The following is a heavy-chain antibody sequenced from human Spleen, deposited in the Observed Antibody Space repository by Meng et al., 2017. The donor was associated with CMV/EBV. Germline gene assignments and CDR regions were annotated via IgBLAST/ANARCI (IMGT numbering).Heavy chain of an antibody. CDR3: ARGEVGPYGNFDY. V-gene: IGHV3-7*01. CDR2: IKQDGSEK. Sequence: GGSLRLSCAASGFTFSDSWMSWVRQAPGKGLEWVANIKQDGSEKNYVDSVKGRFTISRDNAKNSLYLQMNSLRAEDTAVYYCARGEVGPYGNFDYWGQGTLVTVSS. D-gene: IGHD1-26*01. CDR1: GFTFSDSW. J-gene: IGHJ4*02.